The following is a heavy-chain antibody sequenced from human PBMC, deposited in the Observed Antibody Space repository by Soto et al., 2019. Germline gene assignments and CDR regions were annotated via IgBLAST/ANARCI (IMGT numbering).Heavy chain of an antibody. Sequence: EVQLLESGGGLLQPGGSLRLSCSSSGFNFSSHGMSWVRQAPGKGLEWVSHIGGNGVSIYYADSVRGRFTISRDNSKNTLYLQMNGLRAEDTAVYYCAKGYDYVSFDMWGQGTMVTVS. J-gene: IGHJ3*02. CDR1: GFNFSSHG. V-gene: IGHV3-23*01. D-gene: IGHD3-16*01. CDR3: AKGYDYVSFDM. CDR2: IGGNGVSI.